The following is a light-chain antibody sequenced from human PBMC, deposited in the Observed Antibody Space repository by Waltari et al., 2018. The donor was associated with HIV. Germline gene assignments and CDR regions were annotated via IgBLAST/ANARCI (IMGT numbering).Light chain of an antibody. CDR3: LTYVSKTSTWQ. CDR1: DIAIGNYTL. CDR2: DVS. J-gene: IGLJ3*02. V-gene: IGLV2-23*02. Sequence: QSALTQPASVSGNPGQSVTITCTGIDIAIGNYTLFSRFQHHPGKAPKLLIYDVSKRPSGVSSRFSGSKSGYFASLTISGLLTEDESSYYCLTYVSKTSTWQFGGGTYLTV.